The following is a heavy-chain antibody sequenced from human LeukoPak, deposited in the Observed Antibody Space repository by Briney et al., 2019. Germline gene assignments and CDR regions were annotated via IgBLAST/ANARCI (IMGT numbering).Heavy chain of an antibody. CDR2: IHLEGSEK. CDR3: ATDRGYFSFDY. Sequence: GGSLRLSCAASGFTFSSYWMTWVRQAPGKGLEWVASIHLEGSEKYYVDSVKGRFTISRDNAKNSLYLQMNRLRAEDTAVYYCATDRGYFSFDYWGQGTLVTVSS. J-gene: IGHJ4*02. V-gene: IGHV3-7*01. CDR1: GFTFSSYW. D-gene: IGHD3-22*01.